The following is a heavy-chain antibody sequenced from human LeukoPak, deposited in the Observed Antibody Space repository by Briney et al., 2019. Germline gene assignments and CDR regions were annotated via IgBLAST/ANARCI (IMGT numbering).Heavy chain of an antibody. Sequence: ASVKVSCKASGYTFTSYGISWVRQAPGQGLEWMGWISGYNGNTNYAQKFQGRVTITADESTSTAYMELSSLRSEDTAVYYCARGGWELLPFDYWGQGTLVTVSS. V-gene: IGHV1-18*01. CDR3: ARGGWELLPFDY. D-gene: IGHD1-26*01. CDR1: GYTFTSYG. J-gene: IGHJ4*02. CDR2: ISGYNGNT.